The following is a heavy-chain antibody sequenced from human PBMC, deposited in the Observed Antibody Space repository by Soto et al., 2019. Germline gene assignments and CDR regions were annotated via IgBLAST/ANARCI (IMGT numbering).Heavy chain of an antibody. D-gene: IGHD1-1*01. CDR3: AKDKAGNWNADAFDI. V-gene: IGHV3-9*01. Sequence: EVQLVESGGGLVQPGRSLRLSCAASGFTFDDYAMHWVRQAPGKGLEWVSGISWNSGSIGYADSVKGRFTISRDNAKNSLYLQMNSLRAEDTALYYCAKDKAGNWNADAFDIWGQGTMVTVSS. CDR1: GFTFDDYA. J-gene: IGHJ3*02. CDR2: ISWNSGSI.